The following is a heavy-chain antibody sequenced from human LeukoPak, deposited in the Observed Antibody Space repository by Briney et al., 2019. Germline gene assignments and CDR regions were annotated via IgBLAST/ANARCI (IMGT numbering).Heavy chain of an antibody. V-gene: IGHV1-18*04. CDR2: ISAYNGNT. CDR1: GYTFTSYY. J-gene: IGHJ4*02. CDR3: ARELEGTVTTWDY. D-gene: IGHD4-17*01. Sequence: ASVKVSCKASGYTFTSYYMHWVRQAPGQGLEWMGWISAYNGNTNYAQKLQGRVTMTTDTSTSTAYMELRSLRSDDTAVYYCARELEGTVTTWDYWGQGTLVTVS.